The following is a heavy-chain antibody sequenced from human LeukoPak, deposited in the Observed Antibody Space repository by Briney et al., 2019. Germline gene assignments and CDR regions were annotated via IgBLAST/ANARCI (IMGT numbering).Heavy chain of an antibody. J-gene: IGHJ6*02. Sequence: GGSLRLSCAASGFTFSSYAMSWVRQAPGKGLEWVSAISGSGGSTYYADSVKGRFTISRDNSKNTLYLQMNSLRAEDTAVYYCAVSGSGLLWFGEWGSNYYGMDVWGQGTTVTVSS. CDR1: GFTFSSYA. V-gene: IGHV3-23*01. D-gene: IGHD3-10*01. CDR3: AVSGSGLLWFGEWGSNYYGMDV. CDR2: ISGSGGST.